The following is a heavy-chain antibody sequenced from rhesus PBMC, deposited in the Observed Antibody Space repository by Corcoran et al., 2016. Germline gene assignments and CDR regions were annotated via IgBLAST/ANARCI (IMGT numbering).Heavy chain of an antibody. J-gene: IGHJ6*01. CDR1: GGSFSGYY. V-gene: IGHV4-165*01. CDR2: ISGSSGGT. Sequence: QVQLQESGPGLVKPSETLSLTCAVSGGSFSGYYWGWIRQPPGKGLEGIGFISGSSGGTAYTPSLKSRVTISTDTSKNQFSLKLSSVAAADTAVYYCARGITIFGLVISYGLDSWGQGVVVTVSS. D-gene: IGHD3-3*01. CDR3: ARGITIFGLVISYGLDS.